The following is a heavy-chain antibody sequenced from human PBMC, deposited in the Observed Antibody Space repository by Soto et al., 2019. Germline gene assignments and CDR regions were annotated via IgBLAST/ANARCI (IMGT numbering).Heavy chain of an antibody. Sequence: GASVKVSCKASGYTFTSYAMHWVRQAPGQRLEWMGWINAGNGNTKYSQKFQGRVTITRDTSASTAYMELSSLRSEDTAVYYCTREEGHYYGSGSYYVPFDYWGQGTLVTVSS. CDR1: GYTFTSYA. J-gene: IGHJ4*02. CDR3: TREEGHYYGSGSYYVPFDY. V-gene: IGHV1-3*01. D-gene: IGHD3-10*01. CDR2: INAGNGNT.